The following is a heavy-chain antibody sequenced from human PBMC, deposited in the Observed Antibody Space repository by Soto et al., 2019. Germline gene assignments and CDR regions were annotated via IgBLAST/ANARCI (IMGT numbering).Heavy chain of an antibody. J-gene: IGHJ4*02. V-gene: IGHV3-30-3*01. CDR1: GFTFSSYA. CDR2: ISYDGSNK. CDR3: ARDHFSGSRYCRGLQLFDY. D-gene: IGHD2-2*01. Sequence: QVQLVESGGGVVQPGGSLRLSCAASGFTFSSYAMHWVRQAPGKGLEWVAVISYDGSNKYYADSVKGRFTISRDNSKNTLYLQMNGLRAEDTAVYYCARDHFSGSRYCRGLQLFDYWGQGTMVTGSS.